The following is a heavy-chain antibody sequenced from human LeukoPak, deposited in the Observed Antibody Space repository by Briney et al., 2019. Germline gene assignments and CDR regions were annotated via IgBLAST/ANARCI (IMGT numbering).Heavy chain of an antibody. CDR1: GFTFSSYG. J-gene: IGHJ4*02. CDR3: AKADYDSSGYCDY. CDR2: ISYDGSNK. Sequence: GGSLRLSCAASGFTFSSYGMHWVRQAPGKGPEWVAVISYDGSNKYYADSVKGRFTISRDNSKNTLYLQMNSLRAEDTAVYYCAKADYDSSGYCDYWGQGTLVTVSS. V-gene: IGHV3-30*18. D-gene: IGHD3-22*01.